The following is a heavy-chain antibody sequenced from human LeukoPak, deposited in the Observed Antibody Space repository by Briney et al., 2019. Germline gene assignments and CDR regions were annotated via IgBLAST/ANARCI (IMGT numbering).Heavy chain of an antibody. D-gene: IGHD5-24*01. V-gene: IGHV1/OR15-1*02. J-gene: IGHJ3*02. Sequence: ASVKVSCKASGYIFTDYYMHWVRQAPGQELGWMGRINPNSGGTNYAQKFQGRVTMTRDTSISTAYTELSSLRSEDTATYYCARDKMAYAFDIWGQGTMVTVSS. CDR1: GYIFTDYY. CDR3: ARDKMAYAFDI. CDR2: INPNSGGT.